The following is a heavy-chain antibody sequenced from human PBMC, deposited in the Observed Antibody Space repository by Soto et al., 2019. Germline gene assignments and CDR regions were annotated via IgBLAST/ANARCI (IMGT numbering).Heavy chain of an antibody. CDR1: GGSIRNYY. D-gene: IGHD5-18*01. V-gene: IGHV4-59*01. CDR3: GGAPPPSYGVYYFDY. CDR2: VYSSGST. Sequence: PSETLSLTCTVSGGSIRNYYWSWIRQPPGKGLEWIGDVYSSGSTHYNPSLQSRVTISADTSKNQVSLKVNSVTAADTPAYYCGGAPPPSYGVYYFDYWGRGTRVTVSS. J-gene: IGHJ4*02.